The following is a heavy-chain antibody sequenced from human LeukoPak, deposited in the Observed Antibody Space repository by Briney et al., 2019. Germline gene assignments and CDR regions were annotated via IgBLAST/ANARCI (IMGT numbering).Heavy chain of an antibody. CDR3: ARGPPNWGMVGY. CDR1: GYTFTSLD. CDR2: MESNNGHT. Sequence: GASVKVSCKASGYTFTSLDFNWVRQATGQGLEWMGWMESNNGHTGYAQKFQGRVTMTRDTSISTAYMELSSLTFEDTAVYYCARGPPNWGMVGYWGQGTLVTVSS. D-gene: IGHD7-27*01. J-gene: IGHJ4*02. V-gene: IGHV1-8*01.